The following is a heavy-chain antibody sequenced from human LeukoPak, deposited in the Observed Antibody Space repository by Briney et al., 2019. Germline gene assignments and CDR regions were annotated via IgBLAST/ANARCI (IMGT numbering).Heavy chain of an antibody. V-gene: IGHV4-39*01. Sequence: SETLSLTCTVSGGSIINDNYCWGWIRQPPGKGLEWIGSLYYSGNTYYNPSLKSRVAVSVDTSKNQFSLKLSSVTAADTAVYYCATFYSGNYNDFDYWGQGTLVTVSS. CDR1: GGSIINDNYC. J-gene: IGHJ4*02. CDR2: LYYSGNT. D-gene: IGHD1-26*01. CDR3: ATFYSGNYNDFDY.